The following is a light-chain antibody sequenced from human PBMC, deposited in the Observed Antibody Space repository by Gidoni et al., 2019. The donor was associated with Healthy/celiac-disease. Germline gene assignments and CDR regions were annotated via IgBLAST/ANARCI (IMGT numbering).Light chain of an antibody. CDR3: QSYDSSLSAL. Sequence: QSVLTQPPSVSGAPGQRVTTSCTGSSSNIGAGYDVHWYQQLPGTAPKLRIYSNSNRPSGVPDRFSGSKSGTSASLAITGLQAEDGADYYCQSYDSSLSALFGGGTKLTVL. CDR1: SSNIGAGYD. CDR2: SNS. V-gene: IGLV1-40*01. J-gene: IGLJ2*01.